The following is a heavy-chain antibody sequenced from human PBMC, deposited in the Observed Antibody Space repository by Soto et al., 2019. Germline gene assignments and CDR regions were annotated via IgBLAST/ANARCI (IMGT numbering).Heavy chain of an antibody. Sequence: ASVKVSCKASGYTFTSYDINWVRQATGQGLEWMGWMNPNSGNTGYAQKFQGRVTMTRNTSISTAYMELSSLGSEDTAVYYCARGSDVVVVAARYYYGMDVWGQGTTVTVSS. CDR3: ARGSDVVVVAARYYYGMDV. CDR2: MNPNSGNT. V-gene: IGHV1-8*01. D-gene: IGHD2-15*01. CDR1: GYTFTSYD. J-gene: IGHJ6*02.